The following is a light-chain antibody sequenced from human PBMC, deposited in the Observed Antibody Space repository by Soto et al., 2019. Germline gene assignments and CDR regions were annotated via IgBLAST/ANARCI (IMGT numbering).Light chain of an antibody. Sequence: QSALTQPASVSGSPGQSITISCTGASSDIGGYKYVSWYQQYPGEAPKLILYDVNSRPSGVSNRFSGSKSVNTASLTISGLQAAYEADYYCSSKQKKLVFGTGTKVTDL. J-gene: IGLJ1*01. V-gene: IGLV2-14*01. CDR2: DVN. CDR3: SSKQKKLV. CDR1: SSDIGGYKY.